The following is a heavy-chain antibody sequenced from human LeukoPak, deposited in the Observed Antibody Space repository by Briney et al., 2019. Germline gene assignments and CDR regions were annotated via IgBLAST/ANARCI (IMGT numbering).Heavy chain of an antibody. CDR1: GSTFSTYW. CDR2: IKHDGSEK. CDR3: ARGRYCSGGACYIDH. D-gene: IGHD2-15*01. V-gene: IGHV3-7*04. J-gene: IGHJ4*02. Sequence: PGGSLRLSCAASGSTFSTYWTTWVRQGPGKGLEWVANIKHDGSEKYYVASVKGRFTISRDNAKNSLYLQMNSLRAEDTAVYYCARGRYCSGGACYIDHWGQGTLVTVSS.